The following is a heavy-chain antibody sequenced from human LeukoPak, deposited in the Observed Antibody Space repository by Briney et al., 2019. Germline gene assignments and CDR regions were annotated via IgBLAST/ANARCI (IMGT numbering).Heavy chain of an antibody. CDR3: TRGPDYGDYDYDY. J-gene: IGHJ4*02. CDR1: GFTFGDYA. CDR2: IRSKAYGGTT. D-gene: IGHD4-17*01. Sequence: NPGGSLRLSCAASGFTFGDYAMSWFRRAPGKGLEWVGFIRSKAYGGTTEYAASVKGIFTISRDDSKSIAYLQMNSLKTEDTAVYYCTRGPDYGDYDYDYWGQGTLVTVSS. V-gene: IGHV3-49*05.